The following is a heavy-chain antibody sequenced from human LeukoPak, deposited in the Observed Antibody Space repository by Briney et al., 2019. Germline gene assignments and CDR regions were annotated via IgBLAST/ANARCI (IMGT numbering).Heavy chain of an antibody. CDR2: IYTGGNT. CDR3: AKQLGYCSDGSCYFPY. V-gene: IGHV3-53*01. Sequence: GGSLRLSRAASGFTVDSNYLSWVRQAPGKGLEWVSTIYTGGNTYYAASVKGRFTISRDFSKNTVFLHMNSLRAEDTAVYYCAKQLGYCSDGSCYFPYWGQGTLVTVSS. J-gene: IGHJ4*02. D-gene: IGHD2-15*01. CDR1: GFTVDSNY.